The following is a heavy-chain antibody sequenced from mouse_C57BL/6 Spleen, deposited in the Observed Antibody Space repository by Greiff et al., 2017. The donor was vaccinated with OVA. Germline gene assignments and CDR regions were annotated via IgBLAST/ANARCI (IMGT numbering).Heavy chain of an antibody. CDR3: AREGYYGFDY. J-gene: IGHJ2*01. CDR1: GFTFSSYG. Sequence: DVKLVESGGDLVKPGGSLKLSCAASGFTFSSYGMSWVRQTPDKRLEWVANISSGGSYTYYPDSVKGRFTISRDNAKNTLYLQMSSLKSEDTAMYYCAREGYYGFDYWGQGTTLTVSS. CDR2: ISSGGSYT. D-gene: IGHD1-1*01. V-gene: IGHV5-6*02.